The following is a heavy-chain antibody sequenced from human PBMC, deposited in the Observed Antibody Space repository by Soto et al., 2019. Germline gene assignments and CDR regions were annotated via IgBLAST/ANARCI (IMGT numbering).Heavy chain of an antibody. J-gene: IGHJ4*02. Sequence: EVHLLESGGDLVQPGGSLRLSCAASGFTFSSYAMSWVRQAPGKGLEWVSGISGSGGSTSYADSVRGRFTISRDNSKNTLSLQMNSLRADDTAVYYCAKVRPPDYWGQGTLVTVSS. CDR3: AKVRPPDY. V-gene: IGHV3-23*01. CDR2: ISGSGGST. CDR1: GFTFSSYA. D-gene: IGHD6-25*01.